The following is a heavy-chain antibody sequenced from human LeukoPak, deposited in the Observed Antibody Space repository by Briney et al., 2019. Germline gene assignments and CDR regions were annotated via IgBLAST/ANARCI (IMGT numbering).Heavy chain of an antibody. V-gene: IGHV4-59*01. J-gene: IGHJ4*02. Sequence: KTSETLSLTCTVSGGSISSYYWSWIRQPPGKGLEWIGNIYDRGSTKYNPSLKSRVTISVDTSKNQFSLRLSSVTAADTAVYYCARGRTFDNWGQGTPVTVSS. CDR2: IYDRGST. CDR3: ARGRTFDN. CDR1: GGSISSYY.